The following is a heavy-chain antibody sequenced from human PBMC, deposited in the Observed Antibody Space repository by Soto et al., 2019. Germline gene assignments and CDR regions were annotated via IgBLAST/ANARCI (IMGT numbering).Heavy chain of an antibody. CDR2: IWQDGSKK. D-gene: IGHD1-1*01. CDR1: GFTVSSSG. J-gene: IGHJ4*02. Sequence: QVQLVESGGDMVQPGRSLRLSCVASGFTVSSSGIHWVGQAPGKGPEWVAVIWQDGSKKLYADSVKGRFTISRDNSKNTVHLQMNSLRADDTAVYYCARGVLWNDPLDYWGQGTLVTVSS. CDR3: ARGVLWNDPLDY. V-gene: IGHV3-33*01.